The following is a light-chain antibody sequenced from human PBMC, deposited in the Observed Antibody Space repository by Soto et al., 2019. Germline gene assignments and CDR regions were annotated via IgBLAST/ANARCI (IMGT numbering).Light chain of an antibody. V-gene: IGKV1-5*01. CDR1: QSISSW. CDR3: QQYNSYPWT. Sequence: DIQMTPSPSTLSASVGDRVTITCRASQSISSWLAWYQQTPGKAPKLLIYDASSLESGVPSRFSGSGSGTEFTLTITSLQPDDFATYYCQQYNSYPWTFGQGTKVDIK. CDR2: DAS. J-gene: IGKJ1*01.